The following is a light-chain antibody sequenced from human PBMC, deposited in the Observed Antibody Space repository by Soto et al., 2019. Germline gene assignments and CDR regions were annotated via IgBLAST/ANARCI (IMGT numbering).Light chain of an antibody. Sequence: DIPLTQSPATLSASVGDRATITCRASQSLSSWLAWYQQKPGKAPKLLFYDAASMESGVLSRISSGASGTEFAITLRSVQPDDFETYYCQQDNSLWKFGQGTKVEIK. CDR2: DAA. CDR1: QSLSSW. J-gene: IGKJ1*01. CDR3: QQDNSLWK. V-gene: IGKV1-5*01.